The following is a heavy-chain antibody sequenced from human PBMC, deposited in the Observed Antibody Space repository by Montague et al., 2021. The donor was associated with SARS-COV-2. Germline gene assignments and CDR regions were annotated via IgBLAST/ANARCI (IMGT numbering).Heavy chain of an antibody. Sequence: PALVKPTQTLTLTCTFSGFSLSTSGMCVSWIRQPPGKALEWLARIDWDDDKYYSTSLETRLTISKDTSKNQVVLTTTNMDPVDTATYYCARILVAAAGSPFDPWGQGTLVTVSS. CDR3: ARILVAAAGSPFDP. CDR1: GFSLSTSGMC. V-gene: IGHV2-70*11. CDR2: IDWDDDK. J-gene: IGHJ5*02. D-gene: IGHD6-13*01.